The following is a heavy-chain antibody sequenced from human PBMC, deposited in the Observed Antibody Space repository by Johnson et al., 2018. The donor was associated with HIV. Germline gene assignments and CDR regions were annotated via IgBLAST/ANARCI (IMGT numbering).Heavy chain of an antibody. J-gene: IGHJ3*02. CDR2: INWSGGTT. CDR3: AREGGIVAAQGDAFDI. Sequence: VLLVESGGGVERPGGSLRLSCAGSGFTFDDHGMSWVRQVPGKGLEWVSGINWSGGTTVYADSVKGRFTISSDNTKNSLYLQMNSLRADDTALDYCAREGGIVAAQGDAFDIWGQGTMVNVSS. V-gene: IGHV3-20*04. D-gene: IGHD1-26*01. CDR1: GFTFDDHG.